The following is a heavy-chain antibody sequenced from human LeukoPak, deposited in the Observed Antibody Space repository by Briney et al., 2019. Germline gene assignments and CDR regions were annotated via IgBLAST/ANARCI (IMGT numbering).Heavy chain of an antibody. J-gene: IGHJ6*03. D-gene: IGHD6-6*01. Sequence: GGSLRLSCAGSGFTFSTYWMSWVRQAPGKGLEWVANIKEDGSEKYYVDSVKGRFTISRDNAKNSVYLQMSSLRAEDTAVYYCARLKLLGMRRYYYYMDVWGKGTTVTVSS. CDR3: ARLKLLGMRRYYYYMDV. CDR1: GFTFSTYW. V-gene: IGHV3-7*01. CDR2: IKEDGSEK.